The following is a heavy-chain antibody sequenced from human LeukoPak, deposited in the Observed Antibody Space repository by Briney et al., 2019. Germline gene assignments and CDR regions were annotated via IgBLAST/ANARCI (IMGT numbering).Heavy chain of an antibody. J-gene: IGHJ4*02. CDR3: ARVRSSGFDY. CDR2: ISAYNGNT. CDR1: GYTFTSYG. Sequence: APVKVSCKASGYTFTSYGISWVRQAPGQGLEWMGWISAYNGNTNYAQKLQGRVTMTTDTSTSTAYMQRRSLRSDDTALYYCARVRSSGFDYWGQGTLVTASS. V-gene: IGHV1-18*04. D-gene: IGHD6-19*01.